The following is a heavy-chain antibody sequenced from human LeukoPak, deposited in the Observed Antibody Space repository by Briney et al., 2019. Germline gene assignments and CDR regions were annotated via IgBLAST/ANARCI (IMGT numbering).Heavy chain of an antibody. CDR2: IYYSGST. CDR3: ARRASYYYYYMDV. CDR1: GGSISSCY. Sequence: PSETLSLTCTVSGGSISSCYWSWIRQPPGKGLEWIGYIYYSGSTNYNPSLKSRVTISVDTSKNQFSLKLSSVTAADTAVYYCARRASYYYYYMDVWGKGTTVTVSS. J-gene: IGHJ6*03. V-gene: IGHV4-59*01.